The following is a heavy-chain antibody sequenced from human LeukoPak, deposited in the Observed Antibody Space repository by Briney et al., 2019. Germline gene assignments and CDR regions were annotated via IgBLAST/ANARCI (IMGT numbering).Heavy chain of an antibody. V-gene: IGHV3-21*01. CDR1: GFTFSSYS. CDR3: ARSPYDSSGYYSW. D-gene: IGHD3-22*01. J-gene: IGHJ4*02. CDR2: ISSSSSYI. Sequence: GGSLRLSCAASGFTFSSYSMNWVRQAPGKGLEWVSSISSSSSYIYYADSVKGRSTISRDNAKNSLYLQMNSLRAEDTAVYYCARSPYDSSGYYSWWGRGTLVTVSS.